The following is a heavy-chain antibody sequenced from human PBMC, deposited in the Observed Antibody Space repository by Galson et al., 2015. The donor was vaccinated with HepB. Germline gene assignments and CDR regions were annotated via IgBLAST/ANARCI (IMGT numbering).Heavy chain of an antibody. CDR2: INPSGGST. J-gene: IGHJ5*02. Sequence: SVKVSCKASGYTFTSYAMHWVRQAPGQGLEWMGIINPSGGSTSYAQKFQGRVTMTRDTSTSTVYMELSSLRSEDTAVYYCARSITMVRGVNWFDPWGQGTLVTVSS. CDR1: GYTFTSYA. D-gene: IGHD3-10*01. CDR3: ARSITMVRGVNWFDP. V-gene: IGHV1-46*03.